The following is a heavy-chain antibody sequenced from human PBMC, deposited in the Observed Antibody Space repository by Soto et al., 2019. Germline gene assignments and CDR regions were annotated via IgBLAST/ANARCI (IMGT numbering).Heavy chain of an antibody. Sequence: SETLSLTCTVSGGSISSYYWSWIRQPPGKGLEWIGYIYYSGSTNYNPSLKSRVTISVDTSKNQFSLKLSSVTAADTAVYYCARHLVRYYGSEDYYYYGMDVWGQGTTVT. CDR2: IYYSGST. CDR3: ARHLVRYYGSEDYYYYGMDV. D-gene: IGHD3-10*01. J-gene: IGHJ6*02. V-gene: IGHV4-59*08. CDR1: GGSISSYY.